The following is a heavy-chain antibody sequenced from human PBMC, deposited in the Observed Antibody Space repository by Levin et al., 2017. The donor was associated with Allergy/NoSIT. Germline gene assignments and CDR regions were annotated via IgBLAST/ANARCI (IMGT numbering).Heavy chain of an antibody. CDR1: GGSFSGFF. Sequence: PSETLSLTCAVYGGSFSGFFWGWIRQPPGKGLAWIGDINQSGNTNYNPSLTSRVTISVDTSTSQFSLHLTSVRAADTALYYCARGRRYCSSSNCYVDAFDIWGQGTMVTVSS. J-gene: IGHJ3*02. CDR2: INQSGNT. V-gene: IGHV4-34*01. D-gene: IGHD2-2*01. CDR3: ARGRRYCSSSNCYVDAFDI.